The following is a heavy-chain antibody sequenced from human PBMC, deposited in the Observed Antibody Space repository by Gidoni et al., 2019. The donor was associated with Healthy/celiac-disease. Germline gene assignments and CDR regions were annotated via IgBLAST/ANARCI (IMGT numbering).Heavy chain of an antibody. CDR3: ARGGITVFGVVDY. J-gene: IGHJ4*02. Sequence: EVQLVESGGGLVQPGGSLRLSCAASGFTVSGNDMPWVRQAPGKGLWLFSVMYSGGSTYYADSVKGRFTISRDNSKNTLYLQMNSLRAEDTAVYYCARGGITVFGVVDYWGQGTLVTVSS. CDR2: MYSGGST. V-gene: IGHV3-66*01. CDR1: GFTVSGND. D-gene: IGHD3-3*01.